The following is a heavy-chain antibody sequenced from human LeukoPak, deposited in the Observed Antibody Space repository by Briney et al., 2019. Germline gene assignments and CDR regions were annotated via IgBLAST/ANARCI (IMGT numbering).Heavy chain of an antibody. J-gene: IGHJ4*02. D-gene: IGHD3-3*01. CDR1: GFTFSSYA. V-gene: IGHV3-23*01. CDR3: AKVPAVRITIFGVSFDF. CDR2: ISGSGGST. Sequence: GGSLRLSCAASGFTFSSYAMNWVRQAPGKGLEWVSAISGSGGSTYYADSVKGRFTISRDNSKSTLYLQMNSLRAEDTAVYYCAKVPAVRITIFGVSFDFWGQGTLVTVSS.